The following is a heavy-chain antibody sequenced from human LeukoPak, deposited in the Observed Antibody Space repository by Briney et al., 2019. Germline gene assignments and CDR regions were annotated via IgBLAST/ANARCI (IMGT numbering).Heavy chain of an antibody. CDR2: ISGSGGST. V-gene: IGHV3-23*01. CDR3: AKGSLNYYYDSSGIDY. Sequence: PGGSLRLSCAASGFTFSSYAMSWVRQAPGKGLEWVSAISGSGGSTYYADSVKGRFTISRDNSKNTLYLQMNSLRAEDTAVYYCAKGSLNYYYDSSGIDYWGQGTLVTVSS. CDR1: GFTFSSYA. D-gene: IGHD3-22*01. J-gene: IGHJ4*02.